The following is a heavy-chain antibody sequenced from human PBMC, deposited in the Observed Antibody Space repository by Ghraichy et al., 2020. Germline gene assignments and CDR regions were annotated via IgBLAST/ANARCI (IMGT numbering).Heavy chain of an antibody. D-gene: IGHD3-16*01. CDR3: ARTGQGFSWGYFDY. J-gene: IGHJ4*02. CDR1: GGSISSYY. Sequence: SETLSLTCTVSGGSISSYYWSWIRQPPGKGLEWIGYIYYSGSTNYNPSLKSRVTISVDTSKNQFSLKLSSVTAADTAVYYCARTGQGFSWGYFDYWGQGTLVTVSS. CDR2: IYYSGST. V-gene: IGHV4-59*01.